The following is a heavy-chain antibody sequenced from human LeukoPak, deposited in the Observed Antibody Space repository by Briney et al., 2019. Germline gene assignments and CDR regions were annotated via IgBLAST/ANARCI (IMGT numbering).Heavy chain of an antibody. CDR3: ARGGSGYDFGAFDI. D-gene: IGHD5-12*01. J-gene: IGHJ3*02. V-gene: IGHV3-74*01. Sequence: PGGSLRLSCGASGFTFSSYWMHWVRQAPGKGLVWVSRINSDGSSTSYADSVKGRFTISRDNAKNTLYLQMNSLRAEDTAVYYCARGGSGYDFGAFDIWGQGTMVTVSS. CDR2: INSDGSST. CDR1: GFTFSSYW.